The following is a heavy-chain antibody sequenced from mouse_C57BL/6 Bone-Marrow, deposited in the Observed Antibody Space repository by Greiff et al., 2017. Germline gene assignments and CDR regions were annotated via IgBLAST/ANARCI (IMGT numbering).Heavy chain of an antibody. V-gene: IGHV5-6*01. CDR3: AHGSSSAWFAY. CDR1: GFTFSSYG. D-gene: IGHD1-1*01. CDR2: ISSGCSYT. J-gene: IGHJ3*01. Sequence: EVKLVESGGDLVKPGGSLKLSCAASGFTFSSYGMSWVRQTPDQRLEWVATISSGCSYTYYPDSVKGRFPISRDNAKNTLYLQMSSLKSEDTAMYYCAHGSSSAWFAYWGQGTLVTVSA.